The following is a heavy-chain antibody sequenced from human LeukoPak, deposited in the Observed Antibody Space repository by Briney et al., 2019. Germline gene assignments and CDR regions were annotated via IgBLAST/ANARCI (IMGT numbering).Heavy chain of an antibody. J-gene: IGHJ5*02. CDR2: IIPIFGTA. Sequence: SVTVSCTASGGTFSSYAISRVRQAPGQGLEWMGGIIPIFGTANYAQKFQGRVTITADESTSTAYMELSSLRSEDTAVYYCAGAREYGDYGLCWFDPWGQGTLVTVSS. D-gene: IGHD4-17*01. CDR3: AGAREYGDYGLCWFDP. V-gene: IGHV1-69*13. CDR1: GGTFSSYA.